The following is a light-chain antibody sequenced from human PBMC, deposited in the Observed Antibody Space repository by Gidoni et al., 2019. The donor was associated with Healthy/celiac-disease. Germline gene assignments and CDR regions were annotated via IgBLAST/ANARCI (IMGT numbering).Light chain of an antibody. V-gene: IGKV1-5*03. CDR2: KAS. J-gene: IGKJ3*01. CDR3: QQYNNFVT. Sequence: DIQLTQSPSTLSASVGDRVTITCRPSQSISSWLAWYQQKPGKAPKLLIYKASSLESGVRSRFSGRGAGKEFTLTISSLQADDFATYYWQQYNNFVTFGPXTKVEIK. CDR1: QSISSW.